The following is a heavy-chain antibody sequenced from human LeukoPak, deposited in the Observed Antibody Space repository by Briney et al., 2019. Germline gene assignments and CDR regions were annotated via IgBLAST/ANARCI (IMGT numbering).Heavy chain of an antibody. Sequence: SETLSLTRTVSGGSISSGGYYWSWIRQHPGKGLEWIGYIYYSGSTYYNPSLKSRVTISVDTSKNQFSLKLSSVTAADTAVYCCARTAYARFFDLWGRGTLVTVSS. CDR2: IYYSGST. J-gene: IGHJ2*01. CDR1: GGSISSGGYY. V-gene: IGHV4-31*03. CDR3: ARTAYARFFDL. D-gene: IGHD2-21*01.